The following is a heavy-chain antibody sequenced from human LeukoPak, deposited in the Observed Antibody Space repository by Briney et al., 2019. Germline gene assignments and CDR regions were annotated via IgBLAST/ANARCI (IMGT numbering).Heavy chain of an antibody. CDR3: ARTTSNGYYYYMDV. V-gene: IGHV4-38-2*01. Sequence: SETLSLTCAVSGYSISSGYYWGWIRQPPGKGLEWIGSIYHSGSTYYNPSLKSRVTTSVDTSKNQFSLKLSSVTAADTAVYYCARTTSNGYYYYMDVWGKGTTVTVSS. J-gene: IGHJ6*03. CDR1: GYSISSGYY. D-gene: IGHD2-8*01. CDR2: IYHSGST.